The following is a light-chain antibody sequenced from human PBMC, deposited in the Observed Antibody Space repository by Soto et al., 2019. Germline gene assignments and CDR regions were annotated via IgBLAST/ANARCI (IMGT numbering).Light chain of an antibody. CDR3: QQSRDFPLT. Sequence: DIEMTQTPSFVSASLGDSVTITCRASQGISSWLAWYQQNPGKAPKLLIYAATILPSGVPSRFSGSESGTEFSLTISSLQPEDFATYFCQQSRDFPLTFGGGTKVEIK. CDR1: QGISSW. J-gene: IGKJ4*01. V-gene: IGKV1D-12*01. CDR2: AAT.